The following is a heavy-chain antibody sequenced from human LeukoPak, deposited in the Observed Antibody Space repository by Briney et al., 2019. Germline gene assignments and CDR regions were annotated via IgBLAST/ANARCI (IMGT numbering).Heavy chain of an antibody. CDR1: GFTFSSYW. D-gene: IGHD3-9*01. Sequence: GGSLRLSCAASGFTFSSYWMHWVRQAPGKGMVWVSRINSDGSSTSYADSVKGRFTISRYNAKNSLYLQMNSLRAEDTAVYYCARPLRVGAFDIWGQGTMVTVSS. J-gene: IGHJ3*02. V-gene: IGHV3-74*01. CDR2: INSDGSST. CDR3: ARPLRVGAFDI.